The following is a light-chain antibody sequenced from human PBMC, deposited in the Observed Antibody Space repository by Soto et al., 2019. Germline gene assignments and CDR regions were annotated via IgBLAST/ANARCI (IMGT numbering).Light chain of an antibody. Sequence: QSVLTQPPSVSGAPGQTVTISCTGSSSNIGAGYDVHWFQQLPGTAPKLLIYDNNNRPSGVPDRFSGSKSGTSASLAITGLQAEDEADYSCQSYDSTLSTSVFGGGTKLTVL. CDR2: DNN. CDR1: SSNIGAGYD. CDR3: QSYDSTLSTSV. V-gene: IGLV1-40*01. J-gene: IGLJ2*01.